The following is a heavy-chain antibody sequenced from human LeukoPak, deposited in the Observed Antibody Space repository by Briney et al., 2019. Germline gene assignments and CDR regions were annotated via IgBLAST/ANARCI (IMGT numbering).Heavy chain of an antibody. V-gene: IGHV4-59*08. J-gene: IGHJ4*02. CDR3: ARSVSYYDSSGYYYYYFDY. D-gene: IGHD3-22*01. Sequence: SETLSLTCTVSGGSISSYYWSWIRQPPGKGLEWIGYIYYSGSTNYNPSLKSRVTISVDTSKNQFSLKLSSVTAADTAVYYCARSVSYYDSSGYYYYYFDYWGQGTLVTVSS. CDR2: IYYSGST. CDR1: GGSISSYY.